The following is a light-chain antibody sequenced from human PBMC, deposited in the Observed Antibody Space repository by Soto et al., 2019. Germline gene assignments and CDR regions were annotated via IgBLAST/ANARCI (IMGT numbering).Light chain of an antibody. CDR2: VAS. Sequence: DIQMTQSPSSLSASVGDRVTITCRASQGISNYLAWYQQKPGKVPKLLIYVASTLQSGVPSRFSGSGSGTDFTLTISSLQPEDVANYYCQEYNSAPRVTFGPGTKVDIK. J-gene: IGKJ3*01. CDR3: QEYNSAPRVT. V-gene: IGKV1-27*01. CDR1: QGISNY.